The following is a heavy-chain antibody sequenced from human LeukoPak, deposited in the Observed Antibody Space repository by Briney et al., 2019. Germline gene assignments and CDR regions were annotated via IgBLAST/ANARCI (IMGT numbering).Heavy chain of an antibody. J-gene: IGHJ4*02. Sequence: ASVKVSCKASGGTFSSYAISWVRQAPAQGLEWMGGIIPIFGTANYAQKFQGRVTITADESTSTAYMELSSLRSEDTAVYYCVHIVVVPAANDYWGQGTLVTVSS. V-gene: IGHV1-69*13. CDR3: VHIVVVPAANDY. CDR1: GGTFSSYA. CDR2: IIPIFGTA. D-gene: IGHD2-2*01.